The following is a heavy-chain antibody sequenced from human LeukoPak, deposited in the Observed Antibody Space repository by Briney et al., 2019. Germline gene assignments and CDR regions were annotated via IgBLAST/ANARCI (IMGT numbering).Heavy chain of an antibody. CDR3: ARTVWGGDFFDY. Sequence: GASVKVSCKASGYIFTTYAMHWVRQAPGQRLEWMGWINAGNGNTKYSQKFQGRVTITRDTSASTAYMELSSLRSEDTAVYYCARTVWGGDFFDYWGQGTLVTVSS. CDR1: GYIFTTYA. D-gene: IGHD3-16*01. J-gene: IGHJ4*02. V-gene: IGHV1-3*01. CDR2: INAGNGNT.